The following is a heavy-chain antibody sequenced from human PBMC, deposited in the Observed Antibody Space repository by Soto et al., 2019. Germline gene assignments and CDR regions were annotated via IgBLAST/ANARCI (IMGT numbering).Heavy chain of an antibody. CDR1: GGTFSSYA. CDR3: ARVGLVGATTAFDI. J-gene: IGHJ3*02. V-gene: IGHV1-69*05. CDR2: IIPIFGTA. D-gene: IGHD1-26*01. Sequence: GASVKVSCKASGGTFSSYAISWVRQAPGQGLEWMGGIIPIFGTANYAQKFQGWVTMTRDTSISTAYMELSRLRSDDTAVYYCARVGLVGATTAFDIWGQGTMVTVSS.